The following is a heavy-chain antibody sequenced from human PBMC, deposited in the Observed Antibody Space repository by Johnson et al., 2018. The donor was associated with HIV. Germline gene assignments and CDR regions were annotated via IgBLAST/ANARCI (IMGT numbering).Heavy chain of an antibody. CDR2: INSDGSST. Sequence: EVQLVESGGGLVQPGGSLRLSCAASGFTVSSNYMSWVRQAPGKGLEWVSRINSDGSSTSYADSVKGRFTISRDNAKNTLYLQMNSLRAEDTAIYYCAKEEGLAAAGTGEAFDIWGQGTMVTVSS. CDR3: AKEEGLAAAGTGEAFDI. CDR1: GFTVSSNY. J-gene: IGHJ3*02. D-gene: IGHD6-13*01. V-gene: IGHV3-74*01.